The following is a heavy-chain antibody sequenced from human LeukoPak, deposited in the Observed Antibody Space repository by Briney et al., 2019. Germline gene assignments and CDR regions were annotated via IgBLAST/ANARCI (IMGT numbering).Heavy chain of an antibody. D-gene: IGHD3-3*01. V-gene: IGHV3-53*01. CDR3: ARVLPNYDFWSGYYLGFDY. J-gene: IGHJ4*02. Sequence: PGGSLRLSCAASGFTVRSKYMSWVRQAPGKGPEWVSVILTGDNTYYSDSVRGRFTISRDHSRNTLYLQMNNLRAEDTAVYYCARVLPNYDFWSGYYLGFDYWGQGTLVTVSS. CDR1: GFTVRSKY. CDR2: ILTGDNT.